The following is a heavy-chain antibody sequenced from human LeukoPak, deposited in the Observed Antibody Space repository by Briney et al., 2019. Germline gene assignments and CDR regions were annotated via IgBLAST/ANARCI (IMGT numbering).Heavy chain of an antibody. CDR2: INPNSGGT. CDR3: ARLEERITMVRGVYRDFHY. Sequence: GASVKVSCKASGCTFTGYYMHWVRQAPGQGLEWMGLINPNSGGTNYAQEFQGRGSMTRDRSISTAYMELSRLRSDDTGVYYCARLEERITMVRGVYRDFHYWGQGTLVTVSS. CDR1: GCTFTGYY. D-gene: IGHD3-10*01. V-gene: IGHV1-2*02. J-gene: IGHJ4*02.